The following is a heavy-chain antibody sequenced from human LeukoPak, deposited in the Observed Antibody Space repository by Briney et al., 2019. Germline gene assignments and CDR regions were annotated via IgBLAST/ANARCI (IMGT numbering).Heavy chain of an antibody. CDR2: INHSGST. CDR3: AREVGGTGAPYYFDY. V-gene: IGHV4-34*01. D-gene: IGHD7-27*01. Sequence: SETLSLTCAVYGGSFSGYYWSWIRQPPGKGLEWIGEINHSGSTNYNPSLKSRVTMSVDTSKNQFSLKLSSVTAADTAVYYCAREVGGTGAPYYFDYWGQGTLVTVSS. CDR1: GGSFSGYY. J-gene: IGHJ4*02.